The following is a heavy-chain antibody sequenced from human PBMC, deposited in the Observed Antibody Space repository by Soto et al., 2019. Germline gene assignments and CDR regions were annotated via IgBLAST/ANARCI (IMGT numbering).Heavy chain of an antibody. V-gene: IGHV1-18*04. CDR2: ISTYSGNT. CDR1: GYTFTSYG. Sequence: ASVKVSCKAPGYTFTSYGISWVRQAPGQGLEWMGWISTYSGNTDYARKFQGRINMTTDTSTDTVYMELRSLRSDDTAVYFCARKLFGVIIMGDYWGQGTLVTVSS. J-gene: IGHJ4*02. D-gene: IGHD3-3*01. CDR3: ARKLFGVIIMGDY.